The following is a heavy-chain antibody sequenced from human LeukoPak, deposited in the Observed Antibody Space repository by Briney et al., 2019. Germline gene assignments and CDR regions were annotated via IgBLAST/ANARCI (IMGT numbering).Heavy chain of an antibody. J-gene: IGHJ6*02. CDR2: INHSGST. V-gene: IGHV4-34*01. Sequence: SETLSLTCAVYGGSFSGYYWSWIRQPPGKGLEWIGEINHSGSTNYNPSLKSRVTISVDTSKNQFSLKLSSVTAADTAVYYCARRTYYYYGMDVWGQGTTVTVSS. CDR1: GGSFSGYY. CDR3: ARRTYYYYGMDV.